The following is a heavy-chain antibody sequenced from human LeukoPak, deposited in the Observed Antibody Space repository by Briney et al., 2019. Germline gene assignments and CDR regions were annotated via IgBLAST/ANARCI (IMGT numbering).Heavy chain of an antibody. CDR1: GGSISSSSYY. J-gene: IGHJ4*02. Sequence: SETLSLTCTVSGGSISSSSYYWGWIRQPPGKGLEWIGSIYYSGSTHYNPSLKSRVTISVDTSKNQFSLKLSSVTAADTAVYYCARTKYSSRPFDYWGQGTLVTVSS. V-gene: IGHV4-39*01. CDR2: IYYSGST. CDR3: ARTKYSSRPFDY. D-gene: IGHD6-13*01.